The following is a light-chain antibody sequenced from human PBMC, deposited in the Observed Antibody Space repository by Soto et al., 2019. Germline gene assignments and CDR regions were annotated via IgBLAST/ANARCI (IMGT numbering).Light chain of an antibody. J-gene: IGKJ4*01. V-gene: IGKV3-15*01. CDR2: RAS. CDR3: QQYHNLWT. Sequence: EIVMTQSPATLSVSPGERATLSCTASHYVYSNVAWFQQRPVQAPRLLIYRASTRATGTPARFSGSGSGTEFTLTITSLQSEDFALYYCQQYHNLWTLGRGTKV. CDR1: HYVYSN.